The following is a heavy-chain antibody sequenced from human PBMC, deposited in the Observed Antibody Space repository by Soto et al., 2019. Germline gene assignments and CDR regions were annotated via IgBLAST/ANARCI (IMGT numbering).Heavy chain of an antibody. CDR1: GFSLSTSGVG. CDR2: IYWDDDK. CDR3: AHIILWERAVAGYIDY. D-gene: IGHD6-19*01. V-gene: IGHV2-5*02. Sequence: SGPTLVNPTQTLTLTCIFSGFSLSTSGVGVGWIRQPPGKALEWLALIYWDDDKRYSPFLKSRLTMTKDTSKNQVVLTMTNMDPLDTGTYYCAHIILWERAVAGYIDYWGQGTLVTVSS. J-gene: IGHJ4*02.